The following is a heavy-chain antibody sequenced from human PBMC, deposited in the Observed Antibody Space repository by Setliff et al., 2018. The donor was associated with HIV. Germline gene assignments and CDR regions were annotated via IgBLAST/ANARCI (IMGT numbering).Heavy chain of an antibody. CDR1: GGSITNSNGYY. V-gene: IGHV4-39*07. J-gene: IGHJ3*02. CDR2: VYISGST. D-gene: IGHD3-22*01. CDR3: AREDYYDSSGDAFDI. Sequence: SETLSLTCIVSGGSITNSNGYYWGWIRQPPGKGLEWIASVYISGSTNYNPSLESRVTISLDTSKNQFSLKLRSVTAADTAVYYCAREDYYDSSGDAFDIWGQGTMVTVSS.